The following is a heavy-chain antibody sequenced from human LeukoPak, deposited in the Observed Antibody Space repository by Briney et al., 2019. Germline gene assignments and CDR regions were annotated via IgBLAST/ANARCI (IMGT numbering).Heavy chain of an antibody. CDR1: GGSISSSSYY. D-gene: IGHD1-1*01. J-gene: IGHJ5*02. CDR2: IYYSGST. V-gene: IGHV4-39*01. Sequence: PSETLSLTCTVSGGSISSSSYYWGWIRQPPGKGLEWIGSIYYSGSTYYNPSLKSRVTISVDTSKNQFSLKLSSVTAADTAVYYCARHGIGFYNWFDPWGQGTLVTVSS. CDR3: ARHGIGFYNWFDP.